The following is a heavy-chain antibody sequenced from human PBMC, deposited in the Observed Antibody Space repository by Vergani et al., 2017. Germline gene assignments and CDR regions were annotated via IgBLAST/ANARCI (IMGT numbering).Heavy chain of an antibody. CDR2: INPKNGLT. CDR1: GYTFTGYY. Sequence: QVQLVQSGAEVKRPGASVKVSCKASGYTFTGYYLHWVRLAPGQGLECMGWINPKNGLTKYAQRFQGRVSLTRDTSITTAFMELSSLRSDDTAMYYCTSFPTETSEYYDSTGYYHRFFEKGGQGTLVTVSS. D-gene: IGHD3-16*01. V-gene: IGHV1-2*02. J-gene: IGHJ4*02. CDR3: TSFPTETSEYYDSTGYYHRFFEK.